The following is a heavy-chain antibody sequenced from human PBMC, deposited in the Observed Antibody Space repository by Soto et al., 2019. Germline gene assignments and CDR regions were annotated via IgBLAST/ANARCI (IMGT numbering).Heavy chain of an antibody. J-gene: IGHJ6*02. D-gene: IGHD4-17*01. CDR1: GFTFSNYA. CDR2: ISGRGGST. V-gene: IGHV3-23*01. CDR3: AKDSTVTTSLYSYYYGLDV. Sequence: EVQLLESGGGLVQPGGSLRLSCTASGFTFSNYAMSWVRQAPDKGLEWVSAISGRGGSTYYADSVKGLFTISRDNSKNMLFLQMNSLRAEDTALYYCAKDSTVTTSLYSYYYGLDVWGQGTTVTVSS.